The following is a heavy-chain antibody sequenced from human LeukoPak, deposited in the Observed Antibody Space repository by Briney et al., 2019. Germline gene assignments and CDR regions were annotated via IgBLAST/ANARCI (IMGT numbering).Heavy chain of an antibody. CDR3: TRLTSYDSSGYYYY. CDR1: VYTFRVSA. Sequence: GGPLRLSCAASVYTFRVSAVHWVRDSWGGGGECVSRIRSKANSYATAYAESVKGRFTISRDDSKNTAYLQMNSLKTEDTAVYYCTRLTSYDSSGYYYYWGQGTLVTVSS. CDR2: IRSKANSYAT. D-gene: IGHD3-22*01. V-gene: IGHV3-73*01. J-gene: IGHJ4*02.